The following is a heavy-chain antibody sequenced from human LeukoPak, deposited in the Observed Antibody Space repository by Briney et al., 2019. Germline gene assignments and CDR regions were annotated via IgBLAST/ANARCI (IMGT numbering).Heavy chain of an antibody. J-gene: IGHJ5*02. V-gene: IGHV4-59*08. CDR3: ARVGYSYAFDP. CDR2: IYYSGNT. Sequence: PSETLSLTCTGSSGSISGYEWSGVRQPPGKGMERIGYIYYSGNTNYNPSLKSRVTISIDTSKNQFSLKLSSVSAADTAVYYCARVGYSYAFDPWGQGDLVTVSS. CDR1: SGSISGYE. D-gene: IGHD5-18*01.